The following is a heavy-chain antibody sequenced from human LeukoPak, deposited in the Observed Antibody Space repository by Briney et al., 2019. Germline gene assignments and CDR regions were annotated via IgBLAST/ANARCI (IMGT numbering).Heavy chain of an antibody. CDR1: GGSISSYY. CDR2: IYYSGST. J-gene: IGHJ4*02. V-gene: IGHV4-59*01. Sequence: SETLSLTCTVSGGSISSYYWSWIRQPPGKGLEWIGYIYYSGSTNYNPSLKSRVIISVDTSKNQFSLKLSSVTAADTAVYYCAREGSGSSGYYSFDYWGQGTLVTVSS. D-gene: IGHD3-22*01. CDR3: AREGSGSSGYYSFDY.